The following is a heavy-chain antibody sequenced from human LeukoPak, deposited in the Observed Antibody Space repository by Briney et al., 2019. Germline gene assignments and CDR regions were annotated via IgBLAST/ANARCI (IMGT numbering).Heavy chain of an antibody. Sequence: GGSLLLSCAASGFTFSSYSMNWGRQAPGKGLEWVSSISSSSSYIYYADSVKGRFTISRDNAKNSLYLQMNSLRAEDTAVYYCARDDREYYDILTGYENYYYYYGMDVWGQGTTVTVSS. D-gene: IGHD3-9*01. V-gene: IGHV3-21*01. CDR3: ARDDREYYDILTGYENYYYYYGMDV. CDR1: GFTFSSYS. J-gene: IGHJ6*02. CDR2: ISSSSSYI.